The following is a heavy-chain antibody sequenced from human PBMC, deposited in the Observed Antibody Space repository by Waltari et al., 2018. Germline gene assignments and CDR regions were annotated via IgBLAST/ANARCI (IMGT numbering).Heavy chain of an antibody. Sequence: QVQLVESGGGVVQPGRSLRLSCAASGFTFSSYGMHWVRQAPGKGLEVVAVIWYDGSNKYYAGSVNGRFTISRDNAQNSLYLQMNSLRAEDTAVYYCARTSLGDYGNWGQGTLVTVSS. V-gene: IGHV3-33*08. CDR2: IWYDGSNK. CDR3: ARTSLGDYGN. J-gene: IGHJ4*02. CDR1: GFTFSSYG. D-gene: IGHD4-17*01.